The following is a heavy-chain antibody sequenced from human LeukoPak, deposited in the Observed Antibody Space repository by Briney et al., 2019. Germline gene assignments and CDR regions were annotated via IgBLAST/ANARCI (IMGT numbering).Heavy chain of an antibody. Sequence: GGSLRLSCAASGFTFSNFAVHWVRQAPGKGLEWVALISYDGDFKYYADSVKGRFTISRDDSKNTLYLQMNTLRAEDTAVYSCARGADGVSSNSRGWFDPWGQGTLVTVSS. CDR1: GFTFSNFA. J-gene: IGHJ5*02. CDR2: ISYDGDFK. V-gene: IGHV3-30*04. CDR3: ARGADGVSSNSRGWFDP. D-gene: IGHD2-15*01.